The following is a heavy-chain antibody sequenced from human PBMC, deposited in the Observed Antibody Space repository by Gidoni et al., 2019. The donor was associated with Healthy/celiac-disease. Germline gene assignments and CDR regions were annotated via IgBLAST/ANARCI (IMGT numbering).Heavy chain of an antibody. V-gene: IGHV3-23*01. D-gene: IGHD3-10*01. CDR2: ISGSGGSR. Sequence: EVPLLESGGGLVQPGGSLILSCAASGFTFSCYAMRWVRQAPGKGLEWVSAISGSGGSRYYADSVKGGFTISRDNSKNTLYLQMNSMRAEDTAVYYCAKAPIYGSGSPPANNWGQGTLVTVSS. CDR3: AKAPIYGSGSPPANN. J-gene: IGHJ4*02. CDR1: GFTFSCYA.